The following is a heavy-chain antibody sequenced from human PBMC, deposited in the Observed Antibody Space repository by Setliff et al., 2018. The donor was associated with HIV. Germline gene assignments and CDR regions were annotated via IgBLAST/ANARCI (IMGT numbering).Heavy chain of an antibody. CDR2: ISSSSNI. CDR3: ARGDSFVYSYVYPDY. D-gene: IGHD3-22*01. Sequence: GGSLRLSCAASGFTFSSYDMNWVRQAPGKGLEWVSYISSSSNIHYADSVKGRYTISRDNAKNSLYLQMNSLRAEDTAVYYCARGDSFVYSYVYPDYWGQGTLVTVSS. V-gene: IGHV3-48*03. J-gene: IGHJ4*02. CDR1: GFTFSSYD.